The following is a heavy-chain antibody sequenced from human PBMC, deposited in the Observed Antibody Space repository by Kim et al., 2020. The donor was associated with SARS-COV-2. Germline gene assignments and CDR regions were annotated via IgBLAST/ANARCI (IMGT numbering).Heavy chain of an antibody. V-gene: IGHV3-11*05. CDR3: AREGSMVRGTHYFDY. Sequence: GGSLRLSCAASGFTFSDYYMSWIRQAPGKGLEWVSYISSSSSYTNYADSVKGRFTISRDNAKNSLYLQMNSLRAEDTAVYYCAREGSMVRGTHYFDYWGQGTLVTVSS. CDR1: GFTFSDYY. D-gene: IGHD3-10*01. J-gene: IGHJ4*02. CDR2: ISSSSSYT.